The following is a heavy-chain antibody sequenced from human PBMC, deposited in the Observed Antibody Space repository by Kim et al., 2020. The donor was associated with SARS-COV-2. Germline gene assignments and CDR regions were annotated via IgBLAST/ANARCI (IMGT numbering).Heavy chain of an antibody. D-gene: IGHD1-26*01. J-gene: IGHJ6*02. CDR3: ARDPRIIVGATYYYYGMDV. CDR1: GFTFSSYW. V-gene: IGHV3-7*01. Sequence: GGSLRLSCAASGFTFSSYWMSWVRQAPGKGLEWVANIKQDGSEKYYVDSVKGRFTISRDNAKNSLYLQMNSLRAEDTAVDYCARDPRIIVGATYYYYGMDVWGQGTTVTVSS. CDR2: IKQDGSEK.